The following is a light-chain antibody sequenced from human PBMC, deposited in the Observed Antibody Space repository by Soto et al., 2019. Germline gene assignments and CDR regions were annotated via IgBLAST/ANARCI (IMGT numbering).Light chain of an antibody. CDR1: QSVSSSY. CDR3: HQRYNWPRVT. CDR2: DVS. V-gene: IGKV3D-20*02. J-gene: IGKJ5*01. Sequence: EIVLTQSPGTLSLSPGERATFSCRASQSVSSSYLAWYQQKPGQPPRLLIYDVSNRATGIPARFSGSGSGTDFTLTITSLEPEDFAVYFCHQRYNWPRVTFGQGTRLENK.